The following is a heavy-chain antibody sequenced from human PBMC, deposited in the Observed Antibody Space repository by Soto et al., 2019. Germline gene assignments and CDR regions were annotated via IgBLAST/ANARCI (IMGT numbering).Heavy chain of an antibody. Sequence: QVQLQESGPGLVKPSQTLSLTCTVSGGSISSGDYFWSWIRQPPGRGLEWVGYIYNTGATYNNPSLASRVTVLVDTSRNQFSLKLKSVTAADTAVYYCARGVSSPLYAFDFWGQGTLVTVSS. D-gene: IGHD2-2*01. V-gene: IGHV4-30-4*01. CDR1: GGSISSGDYF. CDR3: ARGVSSPLYAFDF. J-gene: IGHJ4*02. CDR2: IYNTGAT.